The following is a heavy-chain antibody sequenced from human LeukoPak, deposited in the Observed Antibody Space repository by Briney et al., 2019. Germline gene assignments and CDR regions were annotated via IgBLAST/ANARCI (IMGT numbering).Heavy chain of an antibody. CDR1: GGSFSGYY. CDR3: ARGASVTTSRTYWYFDL. V-gene: IGHV4-34*01. J-gene: IGHJ2*01. Sequence: SETLSLTCAVYGGSFSGYYWSWIRQPPGKGLEWIGEINHSGSTNYNPSLKSRVTISVDTSKNQFSLKLSSVTAAVTAVYYCARGASVTTSRTYWYFDLWGRGTLVTVSS. D-gene: IGHD4-17*01. CDR2: INHSGST.